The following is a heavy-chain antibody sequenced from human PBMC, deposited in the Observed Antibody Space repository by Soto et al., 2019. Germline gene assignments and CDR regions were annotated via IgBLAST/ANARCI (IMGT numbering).Heavy chain of an antibody. Sequence: QVQLVQSGAEVKKPGSSVKVSCKASGGTFSSYTISWVRQAPGQGLEWMGRIIPILGIANYAQKFQGRVTXTXDXXTSTAYMELSSLRSEDTAVYYCASPESVAGLTVDYWGQGTLVTVSS. CDR3: ASPESVAGLTVDY. D-gene: IGHD6-19*01. V-gene: IGHV1-69*02. J-gene: IGHJ4*02. CDR1: GGTFSSYT. CDR2: IIPILGIA.